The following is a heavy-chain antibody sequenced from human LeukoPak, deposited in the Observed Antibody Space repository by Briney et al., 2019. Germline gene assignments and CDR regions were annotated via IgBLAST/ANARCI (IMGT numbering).Heavy chain of an antibody. CDR2: VYYSGST. D-gene: IGHD2-2*01. CDR1: GDSFRNYY. J-gene: IGHJ5*01. Sequence: SETLSLTCSVSGDSFRNYYWTWIRHPRGKGLEWISYVYYSGSTNYNPSLTTRLLLPLDTSKNSFSLKLSSVTAADTDVYYCASSTRLTTSWFLFDSWGHGTLVTVSS. V-gene: IGHV4-59*08. CDR3: ASSTRLTTSWFLFDS.